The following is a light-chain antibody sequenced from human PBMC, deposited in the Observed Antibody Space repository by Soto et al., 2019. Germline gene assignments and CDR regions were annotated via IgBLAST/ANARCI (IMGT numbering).Light chain of an antibody. V-gene: IGKV3-11*01. J-gene: IGKJ1*01. Sequence: IVLTQSPATLSLSPGEIATLSCRASQSVRSYLAWYQQKPGQPPTLLIYDASNRATGIPARFSGSGSGTDFTLTISSLEPEDFAVYYCQRRSNWSTTFGQGTKVDIK. CDR3: QRRSNWSTT. CDR1: QSVRSY. CDR2: DAS.